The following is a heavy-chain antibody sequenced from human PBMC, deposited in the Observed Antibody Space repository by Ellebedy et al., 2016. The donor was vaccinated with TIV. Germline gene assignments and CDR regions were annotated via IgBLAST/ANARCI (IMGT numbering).Heavy chain of an antibody. D-gene: IGHD2-21*02. Sequence: GESLKISCAASGFTFDDYAMHWVRQAPGKGLEWVSSISSSSSYIYYADSVKGRFTISRDNAKNSLYLQMNSLRAEDTAVYYCARDWKHIVVVTNHDDSDYWGQGTLVTVSS. J-gene: IGHJ4*02. V-gene: IGHV3-21*01. CDR2: ISSSSSYI. CDR1: GFTFDDYA. CDR3: ARDWKHIVVVTNHDDSDY.